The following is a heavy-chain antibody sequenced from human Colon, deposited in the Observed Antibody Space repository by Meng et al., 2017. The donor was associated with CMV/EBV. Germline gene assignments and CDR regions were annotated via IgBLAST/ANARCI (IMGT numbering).Heavy chain of an antibody. V-gene: IGHV1-2*02. J-gene: IGHJ4*02. CDR2: INPNSGGT. D-gene: IGHD3-10*01. CDR1: GYTFTGYY. Sequence: QGRLVQSGAGVKKPGASVKVSCKTSGYTFTGYYMHWVRQAPGQGLEWMGWINPNSGGTNYAQKFQGRVTMTRDTSISTAYMELSRLRSDDTAVYYCARDLRVWFGEFKNWGQGTLVTVSS. CDR3: ARDLRVWFGEFKN.